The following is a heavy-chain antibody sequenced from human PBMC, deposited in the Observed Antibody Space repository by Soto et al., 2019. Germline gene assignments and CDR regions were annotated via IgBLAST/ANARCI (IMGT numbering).Heavy chain of an antibody. CDR2: IYYSGST. D-gene: IGHD3-3*01. Sequence: SETLSLTCTVSGGSISSGDYYWSWIRQPPGKGLEYIGYIYYSGSTYYNPSLKSRVAISVDTSNNQFSLKLSSVTAADTAVYYCARGIPIFTVWGQGTMVTVSS. CDR1: GGSISSGDYY. J-gene: IGHJ6*01. CDR3: ARGIPIFTV. V-gene: IGHV4-30-4*01.